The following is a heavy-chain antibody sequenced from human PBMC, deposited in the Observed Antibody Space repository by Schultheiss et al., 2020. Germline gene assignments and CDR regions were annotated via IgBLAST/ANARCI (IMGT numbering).Heavy chain of an antibody. Sequence: SQTLSLTCTVSGGSISSGSYYWSWIRQPAGKGLEWIGRIYTSGSTNYNPSFKSRVTISVDTSKNQFSLKLSSVTAADTAVYYCAREVLEEVVVIDYWGQGTLVTVSS. CDR1: GGSISSGSYY. D-gene: IGHD2-21*01. CDR2: IYTSGST. V-gene: IGHV4-61*02. J-gene: IGHJ4*02. CDR3: AREVLEEVVVIDY.